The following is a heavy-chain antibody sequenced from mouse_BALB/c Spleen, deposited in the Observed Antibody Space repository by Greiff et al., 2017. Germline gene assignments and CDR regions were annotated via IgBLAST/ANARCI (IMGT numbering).Heavy chain of an antibody. V-gene: IGHV2-6-7*01. Sequence: QVHVKQSGPGLVAPSQSLSITCTVSGFSLTGYGVNWVRQPPGKGLEWLGMIWGDGSTDYNSALKSRLSISKYNSKSQVFLKMNSLQTDDTARYYCARELRLQDYAMDYWGQGTSVTVSS. CDR1: GFSLTGYG. CDR3: ARELRLQDYAMDY. J-gene: IGHJ4*01. CDR2: IWGDGST. D-gene: IGHD1-2*01.